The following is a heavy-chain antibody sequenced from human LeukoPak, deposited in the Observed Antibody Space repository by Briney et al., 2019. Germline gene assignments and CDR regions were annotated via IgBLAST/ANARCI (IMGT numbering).Heavy chain of an antibody. CDR3: AGGYAFDV. CDR2: TYYRSQWHN. Sequence: SQTLSLTCAISGDSVSNNNYAWSWIRQSPSRGLEWLRRTYYRSQWHNDYARSVMSRISVDPDTSKNQFSLHLSSVTPDDTAVYYCAGGYAFDVWGQGTMVTVSS. V-gene: IGHV6-1*01. J-gene: IGHJ3*01. CDR1: GDSVSNNNYA.